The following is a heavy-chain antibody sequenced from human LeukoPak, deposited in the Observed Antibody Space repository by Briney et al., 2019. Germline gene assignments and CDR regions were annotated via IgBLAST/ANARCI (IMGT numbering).Heavy chain of an antibody. J-gene: IGHJ6*03. CDR2: IYTSGST. V-gene: IGHV4-4*09. D-gene: IGHD6-6*01. Sequence: SETLSLTCTVSGGSISSYYWSWIRQPPGKGLEWIGYIYTSGSTNYNPSLKSRVTISVDTPKNQFSLKLSSVTAADTAVYYCARLGSSSSSYYYYYYMDVWGKGTTVTVSS. CDR3: ARLGSSSSSYYYYYYMDV. CDR1: GGSISSYY.